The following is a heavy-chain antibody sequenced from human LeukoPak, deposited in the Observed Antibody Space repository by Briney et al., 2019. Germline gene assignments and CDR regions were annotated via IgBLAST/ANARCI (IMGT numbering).Heavy chain of an antibody. CDR2: IIPIFGTA. CDR1: GGTFSSYA. J-gene: IGHJ6*03. D-gene: IGHD5-24*01. V-gene: IGHV1-69*05. Sequence: SVKVSCKASGGTFSSYAISWVRQAPGQRLEWMGGIIPIFGTANYAQKFQGRVTITTDESTSTAYMELSSLRSEDTAVYYCARGREMATHYYMDVWGKGTTVAVSS. CDR3: ARGREMATHYYMDV.